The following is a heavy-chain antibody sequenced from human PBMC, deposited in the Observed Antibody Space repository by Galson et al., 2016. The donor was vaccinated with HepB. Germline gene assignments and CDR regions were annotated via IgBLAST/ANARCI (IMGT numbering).Heavy chain of an antibody. CDR3: SRDPFPLLYGGNSY. CDR2: IRSKAYGGTT. Sequence: SLRLSCAASRLTFGDYGMSWFRQAPGKGLEWVGFIRSKAYGGTTEYAASVKGRFTISRDDSKSTAYLQMNSLKTEDTAVYYCSRDPFPLLYGGNSYWGQGTLVTVSS. V-gene: IGHV3-49*03. J-gene: IGHJ4*02. D-gene: IGHD4-23*01. CDR1: RLTFGDYG.